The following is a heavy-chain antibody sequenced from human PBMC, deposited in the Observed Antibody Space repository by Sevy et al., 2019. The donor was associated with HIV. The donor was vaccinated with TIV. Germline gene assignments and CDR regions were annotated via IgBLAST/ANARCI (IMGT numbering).Heavy chain of an antibody. Sequence: GGSLRLSCEASGFTFTRYSFHWVRQAPGKGLEWVAVISKEGTNKYYIDSVKGRFTISRDNSRNTLFLQMERLRAEDTAMYFCARDRPAVPHWGSFDSWGQGTLVTVSS. V-gene: IGHV3-30-3*01. J-gene: IGHJ4*02. CDR1: GFTFTRYS. CDR3: ARDRPAVPHWGSFDS. CDR2: ISKEGTNK. D-gene: IGHD3-16*01.